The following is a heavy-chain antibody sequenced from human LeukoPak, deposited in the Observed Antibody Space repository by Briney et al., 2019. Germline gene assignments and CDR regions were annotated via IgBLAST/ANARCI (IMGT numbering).Heavy chain of an antibody. Sequence: SETLSLTCTVSGGSISTYYWTWIRQPPGKGLEWIGYIYDSGKTEYNPSLSSRATISVDTSKNQFSLRVISVTAADTAIYYCARTSRHFYGSGTKLTPWPADMDVWGQGTTVIVSS. CDR2: IYDSGKT. V-gene: IGHV4-59*12. D-gene: IGHD3-10*01. CDR3: ARTSRHFYGSGTKLTPWPADMDV. CDR1: GGSISTYY. J-gene: IGHJ6*02.